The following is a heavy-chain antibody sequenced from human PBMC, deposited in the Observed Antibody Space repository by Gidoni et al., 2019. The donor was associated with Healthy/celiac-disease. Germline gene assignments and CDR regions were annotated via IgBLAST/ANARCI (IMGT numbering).Heavy chain of an antibody. Sequence: EVQLVESGGGLVKPGGSLRLSCAASGFPFSSYSMNWVRQAPGKGLEGVSSISSSSSYKYYADSVKGRFTISRDNAKNSLYLQMNSLRAEDTAVYYCARDLGPAAIPDYWGQGTLVTVSS. V-gene: IGHV3-21*01. CDR2: ISSSSSYK. J-gene: IGHJ4*02. CDR3: ARDLGPAAIPDY. CDR1: GFPFSSYS. D-gene: IGHD2-2*01.